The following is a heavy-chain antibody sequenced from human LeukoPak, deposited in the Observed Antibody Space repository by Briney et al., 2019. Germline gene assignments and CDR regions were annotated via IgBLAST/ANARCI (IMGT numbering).Heavy chain of an antibody. D-gene: IGHD3-22*01. CDR2: MNPNSGNT. CDR1: GYTFTSYD. CDR3: ARGDFVVVITRVVYYFDY. J-gene: IGHJ4*02. V-gene: IGHV1-8*01. Sequence: VASVKVSCKASGYTFTSYDINWVRQATGQGLEWMGWMNPNSGNTGYAQKFQGRVTMTRNTSISTAYMELSSLRSEDTAVYYCARGDFVVVITRVVYYFDYWGRGTLVTVSS.